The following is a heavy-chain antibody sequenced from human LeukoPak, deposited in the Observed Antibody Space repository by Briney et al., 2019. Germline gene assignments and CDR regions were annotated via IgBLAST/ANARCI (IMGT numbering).Heavy chain of an antibody. J-gene: IGHJ4*02. CDR2: IYYSGST. CDR3: ARGPWELRDY. V-gene: IGHV4-39*07. D-gene: IGHD1-26*01. CDR1: GGSISSSSYY. Sequence: ASETLSLTCTVSGGSISSSSYYWGWIRQPPGKGLEWIGSIYYSGSTYYNPSLKSRVTISVDTSKNQFSLKLSSVTAADTAVYYCARGPWELRDYWGQGTLVTVSS.